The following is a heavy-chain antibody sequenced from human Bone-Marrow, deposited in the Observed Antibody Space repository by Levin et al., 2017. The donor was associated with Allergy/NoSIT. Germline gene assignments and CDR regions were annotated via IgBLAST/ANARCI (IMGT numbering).Heavy chain of an antibody. D-gene: IGHD2-2*01. CDR3: TRGSGYCSSSGCQARSDY. J-gene: IGHJ4*02. CDR2: ISSTTFYT. CDR1: GFAFSDYY. V-gene: IGHV3-11*06. Sequence: GGSLRLSCAASGFAFSDYYMSWIRQAPGKGLEWVSYISSTTFYTSYADSVKGRFTISTDNAKRSLYLQMNTLRAEDTAVNYCTRGSGYCSSSGCQARSDYWGQGTLVAVSS.